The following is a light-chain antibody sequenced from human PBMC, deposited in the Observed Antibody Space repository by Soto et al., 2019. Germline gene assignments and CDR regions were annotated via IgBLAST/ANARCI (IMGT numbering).Light chain of an antibody. CDR2: GAS. CDR1: QNLSRN. V-gene: IGKV3-15*01. J-gene: IGKJ2*01. Sequence: EMVMTQSPATLSVSPGERATLSCRASQNLSRNLAWYQQQPGQAPRLLIYGASTRATGIPARFSGSGSGTDFTHTISSLQSEDFAVYYCQQYDNWPNTFGQRTKLEIK. CDR3: QQYDNWPNT.